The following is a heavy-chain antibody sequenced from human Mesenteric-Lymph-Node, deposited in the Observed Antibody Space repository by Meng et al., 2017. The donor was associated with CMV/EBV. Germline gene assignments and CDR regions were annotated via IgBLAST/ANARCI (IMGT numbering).Heavy chain of an antibody. Sequence: SETLSLTCTVSGGSISSSTYYWGWIRQPPGKGLVWIGSIYYSGTTYYNPSLKSRITTSVDTSKNQFSLKLTSVTAADTAVYYCARHVDVWSGYYTYYYGMDVWGQGTTVTVSS. CDR3: ARHVDVWSGYYTYYYGMDV. CDR2: IYYSGTT. J-gene: IGHJ6*02. CDR1: GGSISSSTYY. V-gene: IGHV4-39*01. D-gene: IGHD3-3*01.